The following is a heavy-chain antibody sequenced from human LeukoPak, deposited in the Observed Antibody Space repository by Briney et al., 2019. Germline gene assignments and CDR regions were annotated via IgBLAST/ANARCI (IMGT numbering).Heavy chain of an antibody. CDR2: IRYDGSNK. Sequence: GGSLRLSCAASGFTFSSYGMHWVRQAPGKGLEWVAFIRYDGSNKYCADSVKGRFTISRDNSKNTLYLQMNSLRAEDTAVYYCAKDSYYYDSSGYYGYYFDYWGQGTLVTVSS. D-gene: IGHD3-22*01. V-gene: IGHV3-30*02. CDR1: GFTFSSYG. CDR3: AKDSYYYDSSGYYGYYFDY. J-gene: IGHJ4*02.